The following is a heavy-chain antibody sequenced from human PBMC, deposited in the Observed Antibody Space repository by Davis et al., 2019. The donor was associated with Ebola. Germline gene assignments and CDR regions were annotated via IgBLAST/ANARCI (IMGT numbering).Heavy chain of an antibody. CDR3: ARREGYSSSRGWGYYYYGMDV. V-gene: IGHV4-34*01. J-gene: IGHJ6*02. D-gene: IGHD6-13*01. CDR2: INHSGST. Sequence: MPSETLSLTCAVYGGSFSGYYWSWIRQPPGKGLEWIGEINHSGSTNYNPSLKSRVTISVDTSKNQFSLKLSSVTAADTAVYYCARREGYSSSRGWGYYYYGMDVWGQGTTVTVSS. CDR1: GGSFSGYY.